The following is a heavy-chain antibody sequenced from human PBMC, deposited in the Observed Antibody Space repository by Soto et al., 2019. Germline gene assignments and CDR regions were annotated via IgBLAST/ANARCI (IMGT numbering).Heavy chain of an antibody. J-gene: IGHJ6*02. CDR2: ISNDRSNE. CDR1: GFIFSSYG. D-gene: IGHD4-17*01. CDR3: AKALRPYGDYYYYYGMDV. V-gene: IGHV3-30*18. Sequence: QVQLVETGGGVVQPGRSLRLSCVASGFIFSSYGIHWVRQAPVKGLEWVAVISNDRSNEYYADSVKGRFTISRDNSKNTLYLHMNSLKAEDTAVYYCAKALRPYGDYYYYYGMDVWGQGTTVTVSS.